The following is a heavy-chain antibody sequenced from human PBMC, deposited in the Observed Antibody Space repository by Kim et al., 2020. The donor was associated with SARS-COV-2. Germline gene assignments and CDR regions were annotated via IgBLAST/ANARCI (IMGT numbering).Heavy chain of an antibody. V-gene: IGHV4-39*01. D-gene: IGHD3-10*01. CDR3: ARLARFHNYYGSGSYNWFDP. J-gene: IGHJ5*02. Sequence: RVTISVDTSKNQFSLKLSSVTAADTAVYYCARLARFHNYYGSGSYNWFDPWGQGTLVTVSS.